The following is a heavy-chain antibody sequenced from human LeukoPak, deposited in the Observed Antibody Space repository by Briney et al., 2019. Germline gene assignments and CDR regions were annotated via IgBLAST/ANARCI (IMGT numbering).Heavy chain of an antibody. CDR2: IYHSGST. D-gene: IGHD3-3*01. Sequence: SETLSLTCTVSGGSISSYYWSWIRQPAGKGLEWIGEIYHSGSTNYNPSLKSRVTISVDTSKNQFSLKLSSVTAADTAVYYCARGFPIYDFWSGDRTKDAFDIWGQGTMVTVSS. V-gene: IGHV4-59*08. J-gene: IGHJ3*02. CDR3: ARGFPIYDFWSGDRTKDAFDI. CDR1: GGSISSYY.